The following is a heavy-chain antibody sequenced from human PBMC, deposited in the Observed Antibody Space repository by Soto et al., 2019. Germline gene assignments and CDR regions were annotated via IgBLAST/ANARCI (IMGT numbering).Heavy chain of an antibody. D-gene: IGHD3-3*01. Sequence: EVQLVESGGGLVQPGGSLRLSCAASGFTFSSYWMSWVRQAPGKGLEWVANIKQDGSEKYYVDSVKGRFTISRDNAKNSLYLQMNSLRAEDSAVYYCAAVTSLLRFLEWLYHFDYWGQGTLVTVYS. J-gene: IGHJ4*02. V-gene: IGHV3-7*01. CDR3: AAVTSLLRFLEWLYHFDY. CDR2: IKQDGSEK. CDR1: GFTFSSYW.